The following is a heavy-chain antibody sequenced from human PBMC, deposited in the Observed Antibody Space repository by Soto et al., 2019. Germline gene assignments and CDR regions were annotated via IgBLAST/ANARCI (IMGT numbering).Heavy chain of an antibody. V-gene: IGHV4-39*01. CDR3: AMSYSSSWYFTRPNKNWFDP. J-gene: IGHJ5*02. Sequence: SETLSLTCTVSGGSISSSSYYWGWIRQPPGKGLEWIGSIYYSGSTYYNPSLKSRVTISVDTSKNQFSLKLSSVTAADTAVYYCAMSYSSSWYFTRPNKNWFDPWGQGTLVTVSS. CDR2: IYYSGST. CDR1: GGSISSSSYY. D-gene: IGHD6-13*01.